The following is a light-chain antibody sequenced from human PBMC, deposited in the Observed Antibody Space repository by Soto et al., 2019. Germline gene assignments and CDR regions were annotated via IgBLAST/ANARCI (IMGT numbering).Light chain of an antibody. V-gene: IGKV3-20*01. CDR1: QSISNSY. Sequence: IVLTQSPGTLSLSPVEGATLSCRASQSISNSYLAWYQQKPGQAPRLLIYGASSRATGIPDRFSGSGSVTDFTLTISRLEPEDFAVYFCQQYAGPPTTFGQGTRLEIK. CDR3: QQYAGPPTT. CDR2: GAS. J-gene: IGKJ5*01.